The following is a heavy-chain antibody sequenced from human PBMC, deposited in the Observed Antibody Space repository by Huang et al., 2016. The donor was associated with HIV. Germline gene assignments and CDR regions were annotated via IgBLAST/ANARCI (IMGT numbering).Heavy chain of an antibody. CDR3: AREIMISFGGPFDS. Sequence: QVQLEQWGAGLLKPSEPLSLTCAVYGGSFSGYFWNWIRQSPGKGLEWIGQINHAGVTDYNPSLKSRATISVDTSKNQFSLKLTSVTAADTAIYYCAREIMISFGGPFDSWGHGNLVTVSS. J-gene: IGHJ5*01. CDR2: INHAGVT. CDR1: GGSFSGYF. D-gene: IGHD3-16*01. V-gene: IGHV4-34*02.